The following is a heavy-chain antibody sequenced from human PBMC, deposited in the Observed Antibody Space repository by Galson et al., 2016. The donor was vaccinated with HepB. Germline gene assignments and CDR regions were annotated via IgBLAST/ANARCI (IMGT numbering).Heavy chain of an antibody. Sequence: LSLTCNVSKGSITNYYLSWIRQVPGEGLEWIGCIYYSGSAIYNPSFKSRVTMSMDTSTKYFSLKLSSVSAADTAVYYCARHYPRHSGTYHFDYWGQGALVTVSS. CDR3: ARHYPRHSGTYHFDY. CDR2: IYYSGSA. CDR1: KGSITNYY. D-gene: IGHD1-26*01. V-gene: IGHV4-59*08. J-gene: IGHJ4*02.